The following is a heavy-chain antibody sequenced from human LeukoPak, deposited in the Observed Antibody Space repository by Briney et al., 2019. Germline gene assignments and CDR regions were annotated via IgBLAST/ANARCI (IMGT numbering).Heavy chain of an antibody. D-gene: IGHD2-8*01. Sequence: TGGSLRLSCAGSGFSFSRYWMAWVRQAPGKGLEWVASINQDVSRIHDVGSVKGRFTISRDNAKSSLFLQMTSLRVEDTAVYYCERLKDDVTKFDYWSQGTLVTVSS. J-gene: IGHJ4*02. V-gene: IGHV3-7*01. CDR3: ERLKDDVTKFDY. CDR1: GFSFSRYW. CDR2: INQDVSRI.